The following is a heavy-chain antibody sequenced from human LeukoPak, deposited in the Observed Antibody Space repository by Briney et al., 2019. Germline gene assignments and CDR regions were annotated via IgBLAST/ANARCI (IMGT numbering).Heavy chain of an antibody. CDR1: GYTFTGYY. J-gene: IGHJ6*02. D-gene: IGHD6-13*01. CDR3: ASYSSSRYYYGMDV. Sequence: GASVKVSCKASGYTFTGYYMHWVRQAPGQGLEWMGRINPSSGGTNYAQKFQGRVTMTRDTSISTAYMELSRLRSDDTAVYYCASYSSSRYYYGMDVWGQGTTVTVSS. CDR2: INPSSGGT. V-gene: IGHV1-2*06.